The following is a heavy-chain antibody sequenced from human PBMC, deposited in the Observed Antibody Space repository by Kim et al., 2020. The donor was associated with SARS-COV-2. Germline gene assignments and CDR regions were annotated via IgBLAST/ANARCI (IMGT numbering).Heavy chain of an antibody. Sequence: SVKVSCKASGGTCSSYAISWVRQDPGQGLEWMGGIIPTFGTANYAQKFQGRVTITADESTSTTYMELSSLRSEDTAVYYCASIGRVYYGSGSSKDYWGQGTRVTFSS. V-gene: IGHV1-69*13. CDR1: GGTCSSYA. CDR2: IIPTFGTA. D-gene: IGHD3-10*01. J-gene: IGHJ4*02. CDR3: ASIGRVYYGSGSSKDY.